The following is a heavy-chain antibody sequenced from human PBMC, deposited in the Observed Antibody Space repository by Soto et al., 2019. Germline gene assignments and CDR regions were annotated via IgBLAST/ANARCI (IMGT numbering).Heavy chain of an antibody. V-gene: IGHV1-69*18. Sequence: QVHLVQSGAEVRQPGSSVRVSCKASGGTCSGAGVSWVRQAPGQGLEWMGNHIPMFGSTNYAEKFQGRLTISADAPATTAYMDLSSLRSDDTAVYYCARGDGFNYYLDYWGQGALVTVSS. CDR2: HIPMFGST. CDR3: ARGDGFNYYLDY. CDR1: GGTCSGAG. D-gene: IGHD1-1*01. J-gene: IGHJ4*02.